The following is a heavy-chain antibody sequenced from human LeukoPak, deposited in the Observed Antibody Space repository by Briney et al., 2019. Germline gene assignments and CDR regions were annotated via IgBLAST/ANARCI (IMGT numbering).Heavy chain of an antibody. Sequence: PGGSLRLSCAASGFTFSNYWMSWVRRSPGKGLECVAKIKQDESEIYYVDSVKGRFTISRDNAKNSLYLQMNSLRAEDTAVYYCTSGWGPMVVSYRGQGTLVTVSS. D-gene: IGHD2-8*02. CDR1: GFTFSNYW. J-gene: IGHJ4*02. V-gene: IGHV3-7*01. CDR2: IKQDESEI. CDR3: TSGWGPMVVSY.